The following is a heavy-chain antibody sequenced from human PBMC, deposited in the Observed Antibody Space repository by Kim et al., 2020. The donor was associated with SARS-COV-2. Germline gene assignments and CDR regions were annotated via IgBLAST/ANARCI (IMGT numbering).Heavy chain of an antibody. D-gene: IGHD3-16*02. J-gene: IGHJ4*02. CDR3: ASALGH. Sequence: YTSGRTNYHPSLQSRVTMSVAMSKNQFSLKLSSVTAADTAVYYCASALGHWGQGTLVTVSS. V-gene: IGHV4-4*07. CDR2: YTSGRT.